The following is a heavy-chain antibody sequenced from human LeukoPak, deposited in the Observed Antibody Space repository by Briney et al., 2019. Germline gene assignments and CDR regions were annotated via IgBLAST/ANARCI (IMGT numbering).Heavy chain of an antibody. D-gene: IGHD3-22*01. J-gene: IGHJ4*02. CDR1: VGSISSYY. CDR3: ARQNVGGKWLPTVFDY. Sequence: SETLSLTCTVSVGSISSYYWSWIRQPAGKGLEWIGRIYTSGSTNYNPSLKSRVTMSVDTSKNQFSLKLSSVTAADTAVYYCARQNVGGKWLPTVFDYWGQGTLVTVSS. CDR2: IYTSGST. V-gene: IGHV4-4*07.